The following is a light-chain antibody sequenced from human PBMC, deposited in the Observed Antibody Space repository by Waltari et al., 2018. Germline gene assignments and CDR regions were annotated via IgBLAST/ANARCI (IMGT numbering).Light chain of an antibody. CDR2: HAS. CDR1: QSIGIY. V-gene: IGKV3-20*01. Sequence: DIVLTQSPGTLSLSPGERAPLPCRASQSIGIYLAWYQQKPGQAPRLLMYHASSRATGIPDRYSGSGSGTDFSLNISRLRPEEWAVWCCQKYERLPATLGEGTKVEIK. J-gene: IGKJ1*01. CDR3: QKYERLPAT.